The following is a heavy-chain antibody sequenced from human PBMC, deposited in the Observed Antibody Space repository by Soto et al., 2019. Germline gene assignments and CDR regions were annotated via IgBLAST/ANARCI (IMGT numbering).Heavy chain of an antibody. Sequence: QVQLVQSGAEVKKPGSSVKVSCKASGGTFSRYTISWVRQAPGQGLEWMGRIIPIVGIANYAQKFQGRVTITADKYTSTAYMELRRLRSEDTAVYYCASLSPAEYFQHWGQGTLVTVSS. CDR3: ASLSPAEYFQH. CDR1: GGTFSRYT. V-gene: IGHV1-69*02. CDR2: IIPIVGIA. J-gene: IGHJ1*01.